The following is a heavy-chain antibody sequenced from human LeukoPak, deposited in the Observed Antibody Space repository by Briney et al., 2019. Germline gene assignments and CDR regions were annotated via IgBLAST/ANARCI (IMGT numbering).Heavy chain of an antibody. J-gene: IGHJ4*02. D-gene: IGHD3-9*01. CDR3: ATGRSIRYFDY. CDR2: THYSGST. CDR1: GVSIFSYY. Sequence: SETLSLTCSVSGVSIFSYYWTWIRQPPGKGLEWIGYTHYSGSTNYNPSLRSRVTMSVDTSKSQFSLKLSSATAADTAVYYCATGRSIRYFDYWGQGTLLTVSS. V-gene: IGHV4-59*08.